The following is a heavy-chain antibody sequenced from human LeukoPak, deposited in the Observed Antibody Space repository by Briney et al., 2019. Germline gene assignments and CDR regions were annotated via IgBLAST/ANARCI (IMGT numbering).Heavy chain of an antibody. CDR3: ARAGGSTVSHSDY. D-gene: IGHD4-17*01. Sequence: GGSLRLSCAASGFVVSTNYMNWISQAPGKGLEWVSSISSSTSYIYYADSVKGRFTISKDNAKNSLYLQMNSLRAEDTAVYYCARAGGSTVSHSDYWGQGTLVTVSS. V-gene: IGHV3-21*01. CDR2: ISSSTSYI. CDR1: GFVVSTNY. J-gene: IGHJ4*02.